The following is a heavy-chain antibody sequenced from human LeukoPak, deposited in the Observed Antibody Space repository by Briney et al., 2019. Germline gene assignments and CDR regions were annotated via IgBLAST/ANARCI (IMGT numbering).Heavy chain of an antibody. Sequence: GGSLRLSCAASGFTFSSYEMNWVRQAPGKGLEWVSYIRSSGSTIYYADSVKGRFTIPRDNAKNSLYLQMNSLRAKDTAVYYCANLVVPVRYYYYGMDVWGQGTTVTVSS. CDR1: GFTFSSYE. J-gene: IGHJ6*02. CDR3: ANLVVPVRYYYYGMDV. V-gene: IGHV3-48*03. D-gene: IGHD2-2*01. CDR2: IRSSGSTI.